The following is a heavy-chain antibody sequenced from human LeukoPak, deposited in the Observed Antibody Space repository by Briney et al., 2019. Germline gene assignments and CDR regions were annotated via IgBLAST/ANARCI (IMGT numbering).Heavy chain of an antibody. CDR1: RFTFSSYG. J-gene: IGHJ6*02. CDR2: ISYDGSYK. Sequence: GRSLRLSCAASRFTFSSYGMHWVRQAPGKGLEWVAVISYDGSYKYYADSVGGRLTISRDNSKNTLYLQMNSLRAEDTAVYYCAITGDYRSWDYYYFYGMDVWGQGTTVTVSS. V-gene: IGHV3-30*03. D-gene: IGHD4-17*01. CDR3: AITGDYRSWDYYYFYGMDV.